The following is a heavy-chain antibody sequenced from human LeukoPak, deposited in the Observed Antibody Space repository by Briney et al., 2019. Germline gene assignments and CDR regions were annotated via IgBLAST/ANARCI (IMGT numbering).Heavy chain of an antibody. Sequence: GGSLRLSCAASTFTFSRYWMHWVRQAPGKGLVWVSRINSDGTNTYYADSVKGRFTISRDNTKNTLYLQMNSLRTEDTAVYYCTRDRAAFGVVQVGYWGQGTLVTVSS. CDR2: INSDGTNT. D-gene: IGHD3-3*01. J-gene: IGHJ4*02. CDR1: TFTFSRYW. V-gene: IGHV3-74*01. CDR3: TRDRAAFGVVQVGY.